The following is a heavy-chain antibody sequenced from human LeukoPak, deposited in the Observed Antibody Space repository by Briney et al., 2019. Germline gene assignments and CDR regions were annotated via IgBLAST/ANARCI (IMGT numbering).Heavy chain of an antibody. CDR2: ISSSGTAI. CDR3: ARESPSYGGNVFDC. Sequence: GGSLRLSCAASGFTFSSYEMNWVRQAPGKGLEWVSYISSSGTAIYYADSVKGRFTISRDNAKNSLYLQMNSLRAEDTAVYYCARESPSYGGNVFDCWGQGTLVTVSS. CDR1: GFTFSSYE. J-gene: IGHJ4*02. V-gene: IGHV3-48*03. D-gene: IGHD4-23*01.